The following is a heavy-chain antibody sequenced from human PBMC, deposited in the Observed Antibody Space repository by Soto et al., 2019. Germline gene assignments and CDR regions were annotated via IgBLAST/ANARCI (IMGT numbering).Heavy chain of an antibody. Sequence: EVQLLESGGGLVQPGGSLRLSCAASGFTFNNYAMTWVRQAPGKGLEWVSAISGGGDTTSYADSVKGRFTVSRDGSKNTRYLQMTTQRAEDTALYYCAKGRGGSGSLTPRVDFWGQGTLVTVSS. J-gene: IGHJ4*02. D-gene: IGHD3-10*01. CDR3: AKGRGGSGSLTPRVDF. CDR1: GFTFNNYA. V-gene: IGHV3-23*01. CDR2: ISGGGDTT.